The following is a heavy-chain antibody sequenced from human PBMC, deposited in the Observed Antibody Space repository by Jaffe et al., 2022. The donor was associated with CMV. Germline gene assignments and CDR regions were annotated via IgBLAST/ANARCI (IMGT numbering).Heavy chain of an antibody. J-gene: IGHJ4*02. CDR2: VSGYNGQT. Sequence: QVQLAQSGAEVKKPGASVKVSCKTSGYIFTDYGISWVRQAPGQGLQWMGWVSGYNGQTTYAQQVQGRVTMTTDTSTSTVYMELRSLTSDDTAVYYCARDMGSNPSGNDYWGQGTLVTVSS. V-gene: IGHV1-18*04. CDR1: GYIFTDYG. D-gene: IGHD2-2*01. CDR3: ARDMGSNPSGNDY.